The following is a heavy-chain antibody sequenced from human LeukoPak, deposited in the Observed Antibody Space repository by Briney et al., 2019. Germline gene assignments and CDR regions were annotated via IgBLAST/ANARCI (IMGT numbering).Heavy chain of an antibody. J-gene: IGHJ4*02. D-gene: IGHD4-17*01. CDR3: ARHFSNGDYGYDY. CDR1: GASIRSYY. CDR2: IYYSGST. V-gene: IGHV4-59*08. Sequence: SETLSLTCTVSGASIRSYYWSWIRQPPGKGLEWIGYIYYSGSTNYNPSLKSRVTISVDTSKNQFSLKLSSVTAADTAVYYCARHFSNGDYGYDYWGQGTLVTVSS.